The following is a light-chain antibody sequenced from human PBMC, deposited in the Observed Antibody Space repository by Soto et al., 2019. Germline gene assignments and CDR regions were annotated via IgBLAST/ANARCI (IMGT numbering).Light chain of an antibody. V-gene: IGKV1-5*01. CDR3: QQYNSYPCT. CDR1: QSISSW. Sequence: DIQMTQSPSTLSASVGDRVTITCRASQSISSWLAWYQQKPGKAPKLLIYDASSLESGVPSRFSGSGSGTEFTHTISSLQPDDFATYYCQQYNSYPCTFGQGTKVEIK. CDR2: DAS. J-gene: IGKJ1*01.